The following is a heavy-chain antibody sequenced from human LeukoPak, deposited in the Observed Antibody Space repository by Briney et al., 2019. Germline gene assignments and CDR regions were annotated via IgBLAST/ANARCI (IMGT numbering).Heavy chain of an antibody. CDR2: ISTSSIYI. D-gene: IGHD5-24*01. Sequence: GGSLRLSCAASGFTFSNYCMNWVRQAPGKGLEWVSSISTSSIYIYYANSLKGRFTISRDNAKNSLYLEMNSLRAEDTALYYCARGRDGYTLIDAFDIWGQGTMVTVSS. CDR1: GFTFSNYC. V-gene: IGHV3-21*01. CDR3: ARGRDGYTLIDAFDI. J-gene: IGHJ3*02.